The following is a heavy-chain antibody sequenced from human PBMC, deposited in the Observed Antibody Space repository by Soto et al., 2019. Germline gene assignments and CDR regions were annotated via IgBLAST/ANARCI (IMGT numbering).Heavy chain of an antibody. V-gene: IGHV4-59*01. CDR3: ARVERSERGHYYYYMDV. CDR1: GGSISSYY. CDR2: IYYSGST. D-gene: IGHD3-10*01. J-gene: IGHJ6*03. Sequence: PSETLSLTCTVSGGSISSYYWSWIRRPPGKGLEWIGYIYYSGSTNYNPSLKSRVTISVDTSKNQFSLKLSSVTAADTAVYYCARVERSERGHYYYYMDVWGKGTTLTISS.